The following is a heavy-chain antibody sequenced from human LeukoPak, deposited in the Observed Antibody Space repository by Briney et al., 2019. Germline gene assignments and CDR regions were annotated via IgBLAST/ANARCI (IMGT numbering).Heavy chain of an antibody. Sequence: GGSLRLSCAASGFTFSSSWMSWVRQAPGKGPECVANIKEDGSEKNYVDSVKGRFTISRDNAKNSLYLQMNSLRVEDTAVYYCTKVRTPIEVRDFFDYWGQGTLVTVSS. CDR1: GFTFSSSW. CDR2: IKEDGSEK. CDR3: TKVRTPIEVRDFFDY. D-gene: IGHD3-10*01. V-gene: IGHV3-7*01. J-gene: IGHJ4*02.